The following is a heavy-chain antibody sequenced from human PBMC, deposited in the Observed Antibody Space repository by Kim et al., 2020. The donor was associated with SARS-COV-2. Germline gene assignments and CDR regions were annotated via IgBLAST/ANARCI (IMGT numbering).Heavy chain of an antibody. D-gene: IGHD3-10*01. V-gene: IGHV1-46*01. CDR1: GYTFSRYY. CDR3: ARVVRPDMIRGDDAFAI. J-gene: IGHJ3*02. Sequence: ASVKVSCKASGYTFSRYYMHWVRQAPGQGLEWMGIINPSGGNTSYAQKFQGRISMTRDTSTSTVYMELSSLRSEDTAVYYCARVVRPDMIRGDDAFAIWG. CDR2: INPSGGNT.